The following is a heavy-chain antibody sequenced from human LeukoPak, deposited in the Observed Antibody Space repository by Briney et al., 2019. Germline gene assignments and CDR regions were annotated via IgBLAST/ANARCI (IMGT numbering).Heavy chain of an antibody. D-gene: IGHD2-15*01. CDR1: GFTFNSYA. CDR3: AKGAAVVAAQNWFDS. CDR2: ISAGGSVT. Sequence: GVSLRLSCAASGFTFNSYAMTWVRQAPGKGLEWVSSISAGGSVTYYGDSVEGRFTISRDNSRNTLFLQLNSLRAEDTALYYCAKGAAVVAAQNWFDSWGQGTLVTVSS. J-gene: IGHJ5*01. V-gene: IGHV3-23*01.